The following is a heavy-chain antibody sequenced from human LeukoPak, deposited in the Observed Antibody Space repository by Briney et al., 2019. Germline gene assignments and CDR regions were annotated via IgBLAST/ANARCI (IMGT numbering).Heavy chain of an antibody. V-gene: IGHV3-33*01. D-gene: IGHD2/OR15-2a*01. CDR3: ARDTAEISFDY. Sequence: PGGSLRLSCAASGFTFSRSGMHWVRQAPGKGLEWVAIIWFDGSNKYYADSVKGRFTISRDNSKNTLYLQMNSLRAEDTAVYYCARDTAEISFDYWGQGTLVTVSS. CDR2: IWFDGSNK. CDR1: GFTFSRSG. J-gene: IGHJ4*02.